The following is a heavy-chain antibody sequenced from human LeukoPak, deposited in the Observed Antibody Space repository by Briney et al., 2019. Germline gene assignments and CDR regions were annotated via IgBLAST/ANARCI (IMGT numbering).Heavy chain of an antibody. D-gene: IGHD3-10*01. CDR2: INTNTGNP. V-gene: IGHV7-4-1*02. Sequence: ASVKVSCKASGYTFTSYAMNWVRQAPGQGLEWMGWINTNTGNPTYAQGFTGRFVFSLDTSVSTAYLQISSLKAEDTAVYYCARSLRFGELFYYYYYGTDVWGQGTTVTVSS. CDR3: ARSLRFGELFYYYYYGTDV. J-gene: IGHJ6*02. CDR1: GYTFTSYA.